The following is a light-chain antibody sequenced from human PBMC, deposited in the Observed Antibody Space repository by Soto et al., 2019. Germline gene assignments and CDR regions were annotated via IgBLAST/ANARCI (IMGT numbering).Light chain of an antibody. J-gene: IGLJ1*01. Sequence: QSVLTQPPSASGTPGQRVTISCSGSSSNIGTYSVSWYQQFPGTAPRLLIYSDNQRPSGVPDRFSASKSGTSASLAISGLRSEDEADYYCAAWDDSLSGRGVFGTGTKVTVL. V-gene: IGLV1-47*02. CDR3: AAWDDSLSGRGV. CDR1: SSNIGTYS. CDR2: SDN.